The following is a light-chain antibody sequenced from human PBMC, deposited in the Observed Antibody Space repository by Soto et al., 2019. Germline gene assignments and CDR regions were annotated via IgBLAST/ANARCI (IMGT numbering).Light chain of an antibody. J-gene: IGKJ4*01. CDR2: DAS. CDR1: QDISNY. Sequence: IQMTQSPSSLSASVGDRVTIPCQASQDISNYLNWYQQKPGKAPKLLIYDASNLETGVPSRFSGSGSGADFTFTISSLQPEDIATYYCQQYDNLPLTFGGGTKVDIK. CDR3: QQYDNLPLT. V-gene: IGKV1-33*01.